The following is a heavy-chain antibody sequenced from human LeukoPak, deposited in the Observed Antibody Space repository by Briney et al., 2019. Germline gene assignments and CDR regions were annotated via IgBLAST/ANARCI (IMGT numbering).Heavy chain of an antibody. CDR3: ARQALWFFDH. J-gene: IGHJ4*02. Sequence: SETLSLTCTVSGGSISSNSNYWAWIRQPPGRGLEWIGSISYGGSTYYSPSLESRVTISVDTSKNQFSLKLSSVPAADTAVYYCARQALWFFDHWGQGTLVTVSS. CDR1: GGSISSNSNY. D-gene: IGHD2-21*01. V-gene: IGHV4-39*01. CDR2: ISYGGST.